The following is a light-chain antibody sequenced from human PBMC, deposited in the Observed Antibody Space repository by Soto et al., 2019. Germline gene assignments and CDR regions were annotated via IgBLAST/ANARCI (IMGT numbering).Light chain of an antibody. Sequence: EILMTQSPATLSVSPGERATVSCRASQSVSSNLAWYQQKPGRALRLLIDGASTRATGIPDRFSGSGSGTDFTLTISRLEPEDVAVYYCQQYEAVVTFGQGTKVDIK. CDR1: QSVSSN. J-gene: IGKJ1*01. CDR3: QQYEAVVT. CDR2: GAS. V-gene: IGKV3D-15*01.